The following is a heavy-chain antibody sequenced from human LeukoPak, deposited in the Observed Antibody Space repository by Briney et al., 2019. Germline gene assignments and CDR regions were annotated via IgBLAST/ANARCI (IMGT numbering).Heavy chain of an antibody. J-gene: IGHJ5*02. Sequence: SETLSLTCTVSGGSISRYYWSWIRQPAGKGLEWIGRIYTSGSTNYNPSLKSRVTMSVDTSKNQFSLKLSSVTAADTAVYYCARDAYDFWSGYGSPNWFDPWGQGTLVTVSS. V-gene: IGHV4-4*07. D-gene: IGHD3-3*01. CDR3: ARDAYDFWSGYGSPNWFDP. CDR1: GGSISRYY. CDR2: IYTSGST.